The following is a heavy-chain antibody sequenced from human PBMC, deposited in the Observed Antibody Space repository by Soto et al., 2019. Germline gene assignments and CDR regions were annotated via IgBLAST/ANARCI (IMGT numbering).Heavy chain of an antibody. J-gene: IGHJ4*02. D-gene: IGHD5-18*01. V-gene: IGHV4-31*03. CDR2: IYYSGST. CDR3: ARESDTAMDHYAY. CDR1: GGSISSGGYY. Sequence: PSETLSLTCTVSGGSISSGGYYWSWIRQHPGKGLEWIGYIYYSGSTYYNPSLKSRVTISVDTSKNQFSLKLSSVTAADTAVYYCARESDTAMDHYAYWGQGTLVTGSS.